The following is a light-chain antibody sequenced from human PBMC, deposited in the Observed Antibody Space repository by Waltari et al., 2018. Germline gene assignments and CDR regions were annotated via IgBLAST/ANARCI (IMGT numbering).Light chain of an antibody. CDR2: GNS. J-gene: IGLJ2*01. Sequence: QSVLTQPPSVSGAPGQRVTIPCTGSRSNIRAPFAVHWYPVLPGTAPKVVIQGNSNRPSGVPDRFSGSRSGTSASLAITGLQAEDEADYYCQSYDSSLGGSLFGGGTKLTVL. CDR1: RSNIRAPFA. V-gene: IGLV1-40*01. CDR3: QSYDSSLGGSL.